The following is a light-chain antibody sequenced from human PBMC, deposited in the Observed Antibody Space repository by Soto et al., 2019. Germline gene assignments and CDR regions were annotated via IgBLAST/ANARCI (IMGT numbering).Light chain of an antibody. CDR2: GAS. J-gene: IGKJ1*01. Sequence: EIVMTQSPATLSVSPGERATLFCRASQSVSSNLAWYQQKPGQAPRLLIYGASSRATGIPARSSGSGSGTDFTLTISSLQPEDFATYYCQQSYSTPLTFGQGTKVDI. CDR1: QSVSSN. CDR3: QQSYSTPLT. V-gene: IGKV3-15*01.